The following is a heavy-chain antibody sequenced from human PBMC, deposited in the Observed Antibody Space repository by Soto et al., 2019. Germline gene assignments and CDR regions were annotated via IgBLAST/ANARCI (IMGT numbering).Heavy chain of an antibody. Sequence: QVQLQESGPGLVKPSETLSLTCSVSGVSISNHSWSWIRQPPGRGLEWIGYIYYNGNTNYNPSLKSRVTMSVDTSRNQISLTFTTVTAADTAVYYCTRANWYSEYWGQGTLVTVSS. D-gene: IGHD7-27*01. V-gene: IGHV4-59*11. J-gene: IGHJ4*02. CDR2: IYYNGNT. CDR3: TRANWYSEY. CDR1: GVSISNHS.